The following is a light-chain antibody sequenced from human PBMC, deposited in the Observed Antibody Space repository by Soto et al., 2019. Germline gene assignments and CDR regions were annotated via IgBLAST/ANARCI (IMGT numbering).Light chain of an antibody. CDR2: LEGSGSY. V-gene: IGLV4-60*03. CDR1: SGHSSYI. CDR3: ETWDSNTHKV. Sequence: QPVLTQSSSASASLGSSVKLTCTLSSGHSSYIIAWHQQQPGKAPRYLMKLEGSGSYNKGSGVPDRFSGSSSGADRYLTISNLQSEDEADYCCETWDSNTHKVFGGGTKLTVL. J-gene: IGLJ2*01.